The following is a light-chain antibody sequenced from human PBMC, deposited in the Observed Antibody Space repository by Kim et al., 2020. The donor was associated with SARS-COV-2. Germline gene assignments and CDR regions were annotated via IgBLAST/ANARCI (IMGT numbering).Light chain of an antibody. Sequence: SASVGDRVTITCRASQDIVNDLSWYQHQPGKAPKLLIYTASNLQSGVPTRFSGSGSGTDFTLTISSLQPEDFATYYCLQDYNYPLTFGGGTKLEIK. J-gene: IGKJ4*01. V-gene: IGKV1-6*01. CDR2: TAS. CDR3: LQDYNYPLT. CDR1: QDIVND.